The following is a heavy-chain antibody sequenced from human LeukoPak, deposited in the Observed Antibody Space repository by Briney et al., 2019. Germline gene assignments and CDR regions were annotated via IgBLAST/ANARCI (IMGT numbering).Heavy chain of an antibody. V-gene: IGHV4-59*01. CDR3: ARGGYDRIHDAFDI. Sequence: SETLSLTCAVYGGSFSGYYWSWIRQPPGKGLEWIGYIYYSGSTNYNPSLKSRVTISVDTSKNQFSLKLSSVTAADTAVYYCARGGYDRIHDAFDIWGQGTMVTVSS. D-gene: IGHD3-22*01. CDR1: GGSFSGYY. CDR2: IYYSGST. J-gene: IGHJ3*02.